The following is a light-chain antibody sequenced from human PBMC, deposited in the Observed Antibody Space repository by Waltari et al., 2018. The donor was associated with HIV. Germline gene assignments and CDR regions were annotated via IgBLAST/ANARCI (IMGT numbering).Light chain of an antibody. CDR1: GGSIASNF. J-gene: IGLJ3*02. Sequence: NFMLTQPHSVSESPGKTVTISCTRSGGSIASNFVQWYQQRPGSAPTTVIYENNERPSGVPDRFSGSIDSSSNSASLTISGLKTEDEADYYCQSFETGTWVFDGGTKLTVL. CDR2: ENN. V-gene: IGLV6-57*04. CDR3: QSFETGTWV.